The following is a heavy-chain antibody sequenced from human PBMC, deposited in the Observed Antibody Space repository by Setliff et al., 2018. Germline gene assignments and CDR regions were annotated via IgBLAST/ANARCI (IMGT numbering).Heavy chain of an antibody. CDR3: RYWSGYYNNDY. CDR2: INDSGTT. CDR1: GGSFSNYY. J-gene: IGHJ4*02. V-gene: IGHV4-34*01. Sequence: PSETLSLTCTVSGGSFSNYYWGWIRQSPGKGLEWIGEINDSGTTNYSPSLESRVTISLDASTNQFSLKLRSVSAADTAVYYCRYWSGYYNNDYWGQGTLVTVSS. D-gene: IGHD3-3*01.